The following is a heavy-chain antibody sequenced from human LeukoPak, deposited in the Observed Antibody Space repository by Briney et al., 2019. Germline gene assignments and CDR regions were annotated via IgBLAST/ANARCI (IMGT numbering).Heavy chain of an antibody. Sequence: RGSLRLSCAASGFTFSSYSMNWVRQAPGKGLEWVSFISSSSSYIYYADSVKGRFAISRDNAKNSLYLQMNSLRAEDTAVYYCARDARITTRGVDYWGQGTLVTVSS. J-gene: IGHJ4*02. CDR3: ARDARITTRGVDY. CDR2: ISSSSSYI. D-gene: IGHD3-10*01. V-gene: IGHV3-21*01. CDR1: GFTFSSYS.